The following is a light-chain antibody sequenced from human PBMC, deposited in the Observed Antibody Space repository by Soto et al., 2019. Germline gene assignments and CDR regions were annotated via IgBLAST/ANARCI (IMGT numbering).Light chain of an antibody. CDR2: ATS. J-gene: IGKJ2*01. CDR3: QQSYSIPYT. CDR1: QSIGSS. V-gene: IGKV1-39*01. Sequence: DIQMTQSPSSLSASVGDRVTITCRASQSIGSSLNWYQQKPGKAPKLLIYATSSLQSVVPSRFSGSGYGTDFSLTISSLQPEDRATYYCQQSYSIPYTFGQGTKVEIK.